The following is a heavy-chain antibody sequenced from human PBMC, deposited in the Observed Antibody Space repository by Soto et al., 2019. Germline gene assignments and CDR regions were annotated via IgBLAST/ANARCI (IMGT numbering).Heavy chain of an antibody. Sequence: PAETLSLTWILSVGSISSYYWGWIRQPPGKGLEWIGYIYYSGSTNYNPSLKSRVTISVDTSKNQFSLKLSSVTAADTAVYYCASSLSSSTTTLDYWGQGTMVTVSS. CDR2: IYYSGST. CDR1: VGSISSYY. CDR3: ASSLSSSTTTLDY. J-gene: IGHJ4*02. V-gene: IGHV4-59*01. D-gene: IGHD6-13*01.